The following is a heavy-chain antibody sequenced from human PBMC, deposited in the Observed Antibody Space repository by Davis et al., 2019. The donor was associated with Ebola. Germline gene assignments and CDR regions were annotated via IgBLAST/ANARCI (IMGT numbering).Heavy chain of an antibody. CDR3: AKDRSLGYGMDV. J-gene: IGHJ6*02. CDR1: GFTFSVYY. CDR2: ISSSASYK. V-gene: IGHV3-11*05. D-gene: IGHD3-10*01. Sequence: GGSLRLSCAASGFTFSVYYMSWIRQAPGKGPEWVSSISSSASYKNYADSVKGRFTISRDNSKNSLHLQMNSLRAEDTALYYCAKDRSLGYGMDVWGQGTMVTVSS.